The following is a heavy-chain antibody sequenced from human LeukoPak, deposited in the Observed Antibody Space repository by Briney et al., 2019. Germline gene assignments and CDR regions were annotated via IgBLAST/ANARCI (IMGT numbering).Heavy chain of an antibody. CDR3: AGDPTAAGKGAWFDP. J-gene: IGHJ5*02. Sequence: SETLSLTCTVSGGSISSYYWNWIRQPPGKGLEWIGYIYYSGITNYNPSLKSRVTISIDTSKNQFSLKLSSVAAADTAVYYCAGDPTAAGKGAWFDPWGQGTLVTVSS. CDR1: GGSISSYY. D-gene: IGHD6-13*01. CDR2: IYYSGIT. V-gene: IGHV4-59*12.